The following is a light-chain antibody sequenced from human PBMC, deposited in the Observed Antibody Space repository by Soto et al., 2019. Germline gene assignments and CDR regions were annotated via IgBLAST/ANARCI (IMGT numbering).Light chain of an antibody. V-gene: IGKV3-15*01. CDR1: QSVSSD. CDR2: GAT. J-gene: IGKJ2*01. CDR3: QQYDNWPPT. Sequence: EMVMTQSPATLSVSPGERATLSCRATQSVSSDVAWYQQKPGQAPRLLIYGATTRATDVAGRFSGSGSGTEFTHTISSLQSEDFAVYYCQQYDNWPPTFGQGTKLEI.